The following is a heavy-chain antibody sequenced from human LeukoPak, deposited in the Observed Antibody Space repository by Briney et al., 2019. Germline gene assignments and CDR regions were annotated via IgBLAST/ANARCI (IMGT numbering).Heavy chain of an antibody. CDR1: AGTFSSCA. CDR2: IIPIFGTA. CDR3: ARFKGGYCSGGSCEYFDY. J-gene: IGHJ4*02. V-gene: IGHV1-69*06. Sequence: SVKVSCKAAAGTFSSCAISWVRQAPGQGREWMGGIIPIFGTANYAQNFQDRVTITADKSTSTAYMELSSLRSEDTAVYYCARFKGGYCSGGSCEYFDYWGQGTLVTVSS. D-gene: IGHD2-15*01.